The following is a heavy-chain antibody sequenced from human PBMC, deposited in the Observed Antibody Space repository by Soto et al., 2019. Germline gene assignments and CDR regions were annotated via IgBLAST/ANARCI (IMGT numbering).Heavy chain of an antibody. CDR2: IKSKTDGGTT. J-gene: IGHJ4*02. V-gene: IGHV3-15*01. CDR3: TALDTSGYYHQSDY. D-gene: IGHD3-22*01. CDR1: GFTFSNAW. Sequence: GGSLRLSCAASGFTFSNAWMSWVRQAPGKGLEWVGRIKSKTDGGTTDYAAPVKGRFTISRDDSKNTLYLQMNSLKTEDTAVYYCTALDTSGYYHQSDYWGQGTLVTVSS.